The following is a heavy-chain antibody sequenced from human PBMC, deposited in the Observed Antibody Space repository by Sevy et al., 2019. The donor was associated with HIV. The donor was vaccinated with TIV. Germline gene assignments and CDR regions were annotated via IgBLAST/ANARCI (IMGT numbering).Heavy chain of an antibody. CDR2: VKSKTAGGPK. Sequence: GGSLRLSCAASGFTFSNAWMSWVRQAPRKGLEWVGRVKSKTAGGPKDYPAPVKGRFIISRDDSNNTLYLQMNSLKAEDTAVYYCATGAQFSGSVFDYWGQGTLVTVSS. V-gene: IGHV3-15*01. J-gene: IGHJ4*02. CDR3: ATGAQFSGSVFDY. CDR1: GFTFSNAW. D-gene: IGHD5-12*01.